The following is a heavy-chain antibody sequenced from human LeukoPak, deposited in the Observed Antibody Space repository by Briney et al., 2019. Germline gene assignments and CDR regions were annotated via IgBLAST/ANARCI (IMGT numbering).Heavy chain of an antibody. Sequence: GGSLRLSCAASGFTFSSYSMNSVRQAPGQGLEWVSSISSSSSYIYYADSVKGRFTISRDNAKNSLYLQMNSLRAEDTAVYYCARDLCSSTSCYPRGYAFDIWGQGTMVTVSS. CDR1: GFTFSSYS. D-gene: IGHD2-2*01. CDR3: ARDLCSSTSCYPRGYAFDI. CDR2: ISSSSSYI. V-gene: IGHV3-21*01. J-gene: IGHJ3*02.